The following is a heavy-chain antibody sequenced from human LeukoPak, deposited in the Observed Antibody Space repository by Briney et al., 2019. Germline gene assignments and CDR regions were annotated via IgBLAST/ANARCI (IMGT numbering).Heavy chain of an antibody. CDR1: GYSFTGYY. CDR2: INPNSGGT. V-gene: IGHV1-2*02. Sequence: ASLNVSCNASGYSFTGYYMHWVRQAPGQGLEWLGLINPNSGGTNYAQKFQDRVTMTRDRSISKAYMELSSLTSDDSAVYYCAKNFFGSGSYVLVFDPWGQGTLVTVSS. J-gene: IGHJ5*02. D-gene: IGHD3-10*01. CDR3: AKNFFGSGSYVLVFDP.